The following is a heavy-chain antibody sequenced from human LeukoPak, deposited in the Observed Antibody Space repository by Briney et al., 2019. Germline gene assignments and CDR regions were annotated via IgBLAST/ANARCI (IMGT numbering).Heavy chain of an antibody. D-gene: IGHD6-19*01. V-gene: IGHV3-21*01. CDR1: GFTFSSYS. CDR2: ISSSSSYI. Sequence: GGTLRLSCAASGFTFSSYSMNWVRQAPGKGLEWVSSISSSSSYIYYADSVKGRFTISRDNAKNSLSLQMNSLRAEDTAVYYCARQRGSGCLDYWGQGTLVTVSS. J-gene: IGHJ4*02. CDR3: ARQRGSGCLDY.